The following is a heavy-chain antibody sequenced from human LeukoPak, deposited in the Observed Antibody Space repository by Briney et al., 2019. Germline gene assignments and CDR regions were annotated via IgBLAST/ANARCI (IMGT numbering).Heavy chain of an antibody. CDR1: GFTFSSYS. CDR3: AREGSVYDFWSGYAYFDY. V-gene: IGHV3-48*01. CDR2: ISSSSSSTI. Sequence: GGSLRLSCAASGFTFSSYSMNWVRQAPGKGLEWVSYISSSSSSTIYYADSVKGRFTISRDNAKNSLYLQMNSLRAEDTAVYYCAREGSVYDFWSGYAYFDYWGQGTLVTVSS. D-gene: IGHD3-3*01. J-gene: IGHJ4*02.